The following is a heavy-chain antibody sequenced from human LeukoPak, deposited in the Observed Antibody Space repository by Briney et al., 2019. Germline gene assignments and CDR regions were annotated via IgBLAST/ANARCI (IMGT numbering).Heavy chain of an antibody. V-gene: IGHV4-34*01. CDR2: INHAGTA. CDR3: ARDRELGY. CDR1: GGSFTYYY. J-gene: IGHJ4*02. D-gene: IGHD3-10*01. Sequence: SETLSFTCALYGGSFTYYYWAWIRQPPGKGLEWIGEINHAGTADYNPSLKSRVTISVDTSKNQFSLKLTSVTAADTAVYYCARDRELGYWGQGTLVTVSS.